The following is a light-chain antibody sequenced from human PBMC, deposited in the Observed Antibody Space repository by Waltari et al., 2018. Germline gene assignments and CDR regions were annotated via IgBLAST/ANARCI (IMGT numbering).Light chain of an antibody. CDR2: DNN. J-gene: IGLJ2*01. V-gene: IGLV1-51*01. Sequence: QSVLTQPPSVSAAPGQKVTISCSGSSSNIGNNYVSWYQQLQGTAPKLLIDDNNKRHSGIPARFAGSKSGTSATLGITGLQAGDEADYYCGTWDSSLSADVVFGGGTKLTVL. CDR1: SSNIGNNY. CDR3: GTWDSSLSADVV.